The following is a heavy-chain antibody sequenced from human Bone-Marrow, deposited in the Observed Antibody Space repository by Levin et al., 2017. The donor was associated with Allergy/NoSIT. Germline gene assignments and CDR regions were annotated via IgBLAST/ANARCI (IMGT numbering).Heavy chain of an antibody. Sequence: LSLTCAASGFTFSSYAMHWVRQAPGKGLEWVAVISYDGSNKYYADSVKGRFTISRDNSKNTLYLQMNSLRAEDTAVYYCARDISHCRSTSCLIPTYDYYGMDVWGQGTTVTVSS. CDR3: ARDISHCRSTSCLIPTYDYYGMDV. D-gene: IGHD2-2*01. V-gene: IGHV3-30-3*01. J-gene: IGHJ6*02. CDR2: ISYDGSNK. CDR1: GFTFSSYA.